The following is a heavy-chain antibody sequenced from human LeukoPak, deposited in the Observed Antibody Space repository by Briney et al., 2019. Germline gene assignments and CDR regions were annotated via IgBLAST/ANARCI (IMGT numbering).Heavy chain of an antibody. D-gene: IGHD6-13*01. CDR1: GFTFSSYA. V-gene: IGHV3-21*01. CDR3: ARGSAAGTVSIDY. Sequence: GGSLRLSCAASGFTFSSYAMSWVHQAPGKGLEWVSSISSSSSYIYYADSVKGRFTISRDNAKNSLYLQMNSLRAEDTAVYYCARGSAAGTVSIDYWGQGTLVTVSS. J-gene: IGHJ4*02. CDR2: ISSSSSYI.